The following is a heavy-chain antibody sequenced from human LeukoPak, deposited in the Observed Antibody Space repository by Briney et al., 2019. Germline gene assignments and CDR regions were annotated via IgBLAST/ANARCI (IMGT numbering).Heavy chain of an antibody. D-gene: IGHD4-23*01. CDR2: IYSGGST. Sequence: GGSLRLSCAASGFTVSSNYMSWVRQAPGKGLEWVSVIYSGGSTYYADSVKGRFTISRHNSKNTLYLQMNSLRAEDTAVYYCARSRWPRDYFDYWGQEPWSPSPQ. CDR3: ARSRWPRDYFDY. J-gene: IGHJ4*01. V-gene: IGHV3-53*04. CDR1: GFTVSSNY.